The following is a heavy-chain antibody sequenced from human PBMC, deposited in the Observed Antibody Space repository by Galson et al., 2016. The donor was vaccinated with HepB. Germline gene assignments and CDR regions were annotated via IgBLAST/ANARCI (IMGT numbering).Heavy chain of an antibody. V-gene: IGHV3-53*01. CDR3: ARLPWQWLVPIVDY. J-gene: IGHJ4*02. CDR2: IYSGGST. CDR1: GFTVSSNY. Sequence: SLRLSCAASGFTVSSNYMSWVRQAPGKGLEWVSVIYSGGSTYYADSVKGRFTISRDYSKNTPYLQRKSPSAQDTAVYYCARLPWQWLVPIVDYWGQGTLVPFSS. D-gene: IGHD6-19*01.